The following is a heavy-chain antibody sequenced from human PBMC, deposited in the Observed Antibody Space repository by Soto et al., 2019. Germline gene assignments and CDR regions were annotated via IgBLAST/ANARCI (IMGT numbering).Heavy chain of an antibody. J-gene: IGHJ6*02. D-gene: IGHD2-15*01. CDR3: AREGYCSGDSCYGMDV. CDR1: GGTFSSYT. Sequence: QVQLVQSGAEVKKPRSSVKVSCKASGGTFSSYTISWVRQAPGQGLEWMGRIIPILGIANYAQKFQGRVTITADKFTSTAYMELSSLRSEDTAVYYCAREGYCSGDSCYGMDVWGQGTTVTVSS. V-gene: IGHV1-69*08. CDR2: IIPILGIA.